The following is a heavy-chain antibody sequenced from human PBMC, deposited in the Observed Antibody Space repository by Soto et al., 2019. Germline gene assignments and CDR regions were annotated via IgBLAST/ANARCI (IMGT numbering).Heavy chain of an antibody. CDR2: IWYDGRNT. Sequence: GGSLRLSCAASGFTFSSYGMHWVRQAPGKGLEWVAVIWYDGRNTYYADSVKGRFTISRDNSKNTLYLQMNSLRAEDTAGYYCARTAYYYDSSGYYFACWGQGTLVTVSS. J-gene: IGHJ4*02. D-gene: IGHD3-22*01. CDR3: ARTAYYYDSSGYYFAC. CDR1: GFTFSSYG. V-gene: IGHV3-33*01.